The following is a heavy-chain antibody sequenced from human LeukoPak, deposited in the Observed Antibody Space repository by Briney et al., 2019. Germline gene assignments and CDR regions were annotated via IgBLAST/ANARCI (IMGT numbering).Heavy chain of an antibody. Sequence: ASVKVSCKASGYTFTGYYMHWVRQAPGQGLEWMGRINPNSGGTNYAQKFQGRVTMTRDTSISTAYMELSRLRSDATAVYYCARDTFWSGPNWFDPWGQGTLVTVSS. CDR3: ARDTFWSGPNWFDP. D-gene: IGHD3-3*01. J-gene: IGHJ5*02. CDR2: INPNSGGT. CDR1: GYTFTGYY. V-gene: IGHV1-2*06.